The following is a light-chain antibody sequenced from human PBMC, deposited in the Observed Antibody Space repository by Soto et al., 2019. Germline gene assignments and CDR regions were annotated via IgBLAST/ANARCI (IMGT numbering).Light chain of an antibody. V-gene: IGLV2-23*01. J-gene: IGLJ2*01. CDR3: CSFAVGSTLV. Sequence: QSALTQPASVSGSPGQSITISCTGTSSDVGTYNLVSWHQHHPGKAPKLIIYEGSKRPSGVSNRFSGSKSGYTASLTISGLQAEDEADYYCCSFAVGSTLVFGGGTKLTVL. CDR2: EGS. CDR1: SSDVGTYNL.